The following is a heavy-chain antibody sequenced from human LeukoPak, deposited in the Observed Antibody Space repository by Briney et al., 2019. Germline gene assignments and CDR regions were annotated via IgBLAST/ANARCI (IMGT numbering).Heavy chain of an antibody. V-gene: IGHV3-30*18. Sequence: GRSLRLSCAASGFTFSTYGMHWVRQAPGKGLEWVAVLSHDGGNNFYADSVKGRFTISIDNSKNTLYLQMDSLRPDDTAVYYCAKDRLKYLLLGIDFWGQGALVTVSS. J-gene: IGHJ4*02. CDR3: AKDRLKYLLLGIDF. CDR2: LSHDGGNN. D-gene: IGHD3-10*01. CDR1: GFTFSTYG.